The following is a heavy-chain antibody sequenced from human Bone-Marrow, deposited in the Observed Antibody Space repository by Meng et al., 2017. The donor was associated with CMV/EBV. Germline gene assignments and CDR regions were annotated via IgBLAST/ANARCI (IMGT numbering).Heavy chain of an antibody. CDR1: GFTFSSYG. CDR2: IWYDGSNK. V-gene: IGHV3-33*06. CDR3: AKCQGKLERVYYLYGMDV. Sequence: GESLKISCAASGFTFSSYGMHWVRQAPGKGLEWVAVIWYDGSNKLYADSVKGRFTISRDNSKNTLFLHMNSLRAEDTAVYYCAKCQGKLERVYYLYGMDVWGQGTTVTVSS. J-gene: IGHJ6*02. D-gene: IGHD1-1*01.